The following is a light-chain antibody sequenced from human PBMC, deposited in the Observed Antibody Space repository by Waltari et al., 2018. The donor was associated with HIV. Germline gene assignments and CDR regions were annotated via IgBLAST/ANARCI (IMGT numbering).Light chain of an antibody. J-gene: IGKJ4*01. CDR3: QHYGTSLT. CDR2: GAS. Sequence: EIVLTQSPGTLSLSPGDRATLSCRASRSVRSNYFAWYQQKPGQAPRLLVYGASTRANGIPDRFSGSGSGTDFTLTISRLEPGDFAVYYCQHYGTSLTFGGGTTVEIK. V-gene: IGKV3-20*01. CDR1: RSVRSNY.